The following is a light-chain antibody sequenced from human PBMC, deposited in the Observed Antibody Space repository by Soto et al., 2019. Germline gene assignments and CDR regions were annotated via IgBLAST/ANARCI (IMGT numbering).Light chain of an antibody. CDR2: DAS. Sequence: DLQMTQSPSTVSASVGDTVSIKCRASQSVNNWLAWYQLQPGKAPKLLIYDASTLGSGVPSRFSGSGSGTEFTLTIRRLQPDDFATYFCQQYSTYLTFGQGTKVES. J-gene: IGKJ1*01. CDR3: QQYSTYLT. V-gene: IGKV1-5*01. CDR1: QSVNNW.